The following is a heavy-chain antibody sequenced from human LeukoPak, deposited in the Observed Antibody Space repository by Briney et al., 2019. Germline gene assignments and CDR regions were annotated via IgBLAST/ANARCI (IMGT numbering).Heavy chain of an antibody. V-gene: IGHV3-23*01. CDR2: IDAGGDDT. D-gene: IGHD2-2*02. Sequence: GGSLRLSCAASGSTFPNYAMHWVRQAPGKGLEWVSGIDAGGDDTFYADSVKGRFTISRDNSKNTLYLQMNSLRAEDTAVYYCAKDPIVVVPAAIPNWFDPWGQGTLVTVSS. CDR1: GSTFPNYA. J-gene: IGHJ5*02. CDR3: AKDPIVVVPAAIPNWFDP.